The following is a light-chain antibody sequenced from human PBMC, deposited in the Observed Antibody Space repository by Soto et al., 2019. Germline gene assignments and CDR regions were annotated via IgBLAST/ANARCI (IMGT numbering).Light chain of an antibody. CDR1: SSHVGGYNY. CDR3: SSYTSSSTLVV. J-gene: IGLJ2*01. V-gene: IGLV2-14*01. Sequence: QSALTQPASVSGSPGQSITISCTGTSSHVGGYNYVSWYQQHPGKAPKLMIYEVSNRPSGVSNRFSGSKSGNTASLTISGLQAEDEADYYRSSYTSSSTLVVFGGGTKLTVL. CDR2: EVS.